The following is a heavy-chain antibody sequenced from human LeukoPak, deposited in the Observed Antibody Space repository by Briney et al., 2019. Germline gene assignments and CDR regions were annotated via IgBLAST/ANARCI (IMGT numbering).Heavy chain of an antibody. CDR2: INWNGGST. CDR3: ARGAPGVYDSSGYYRPNAFDI. CDR1: GFTFEDYV. D-gene: IGHD3-22*01. V-gene: IGHV3-20*04. J-gene: IGHJ3*02. Sequence: GGSLRLSCAASGFTFEDYVISWVRQAPGKGLEWVSGINWNGGSTGYADSVKGRFTISRDNAKNSLYLQMNSLRAEDTALYYCARGAPGVYDSSGYYRPNAFDIWGQGTMVTVSS.